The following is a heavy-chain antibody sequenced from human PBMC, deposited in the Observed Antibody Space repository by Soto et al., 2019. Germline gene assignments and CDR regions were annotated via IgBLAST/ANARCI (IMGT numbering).Heavy chain of an antibody. V-gene: IGHV1-8*02. CDR2: MNPINGAT. CDR3: GRGPSPRASAGGTPYYYAMDV. Sequence: ASVKVSCKASGYDFTAYDINWVRQASVQGLEWMGWMNPINGATGSARRFQGRVSMTRNTATGTAYLELTSLRSDDSAVYCCGRGPSPRASAGGTPYYYAMDVWGQGTTVTVSS. D-gene: IGHD6-13*01. J-gene: IGHJ6*02. CDR1: GYDFTAYD.